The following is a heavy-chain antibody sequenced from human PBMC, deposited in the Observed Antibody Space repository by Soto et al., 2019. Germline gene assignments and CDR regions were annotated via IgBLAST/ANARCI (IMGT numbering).Heavy chain of an antibody. CDR3: ARDERSDGSGISYYGLDV. D-gene: IGHD3-10*01. V-gene: IGHV1-18*04. J-gene: IGHJ6*02. CDR1: GYNFITYG. CDR2: ISGYNDKI. Sequence: ASVKVSCKASGYNFITYGISWVRQAPGQGLEWMGWISGYNDKIYYSPKLQGRVTMTRDTSTTTAYMELRSLRSDDTAVYYCARDERSDGSGISYYGLDVWGQGTTVTVSS.